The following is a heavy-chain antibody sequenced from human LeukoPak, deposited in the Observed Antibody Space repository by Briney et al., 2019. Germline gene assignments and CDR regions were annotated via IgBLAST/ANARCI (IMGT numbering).Heavy chain of an antibody. V-gene: IGHV3-30*03. CDR1: GFTFSSYG. D-gene: IGHD5-18*01. CDR2: ISYDGSNK. J-gene: IGHJ4*02. Sequence: QPGGSLRLSCAASGFTFSSYGMHWVRQAPGKGLEWVAVISYDGSNKYYADSVKGRFTISRDNSKNTLYLQMNSLRAEDTAVYYCARDRGSIQLWEKDYWGQGTLVTVSS. CDR3: ARDRGSIQLWEKDY.